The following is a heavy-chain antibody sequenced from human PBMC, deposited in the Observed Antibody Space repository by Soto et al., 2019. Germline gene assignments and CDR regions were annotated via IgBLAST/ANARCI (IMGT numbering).Heavy chain of an antibody. D-gene: IGHD2-21*02. J-gene: IGHJ3*01. Sequence: QVQLQESGPGLVKPSETLSLTCTVPSGSIRTSYWTWIRQFPGKRLEWIAHIHNSGNTNSNPSLKSRVTISMDTSKNQISLRLTYVTAADTAMYYGARLQYTVVTPIDLWGQGTMVTVSP. CDR1: SGSIRTSY. CDR2: IHNSGNT. V-gene: IGHV4-59*01. CDR3: ARLQYTVVTPIDL.